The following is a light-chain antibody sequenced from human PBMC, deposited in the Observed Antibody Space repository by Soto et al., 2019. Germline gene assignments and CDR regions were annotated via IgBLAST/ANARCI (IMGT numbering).Light chain of an antibody. CDR2: NVS. CDR3: ASYTTISTYV. CDR1: SSDVGAFNY. J-gene: IGLJ1*01. V-gene: IGLV2-14*03. Sequence: QSALTQPASVSGSPGQSIAISCTGTSSDVGAFNYVSWYQQHPGKAPKFMIFNVSSRPSGVSDRFSGSKSGNTASLTISGLQTEDEADYYCASYTTISTYVFGTWTKLTVL.